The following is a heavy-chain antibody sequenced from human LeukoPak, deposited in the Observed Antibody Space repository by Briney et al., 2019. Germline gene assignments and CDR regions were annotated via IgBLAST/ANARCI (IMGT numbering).Heavy chain of an antibody. D-gene: IGHD3-10*01. CDR1: GFTFGTYW. Sequence: GGSLRLSCAASGFTFGTYWMHWVRQAPGKGLVWVSRISSDGSITSYADSVKGRFTISRDNAKNTLYLQMNSLRAEDTAAYYCARHLNYYLDYWGQGTPVTASS. J-gene: IGHJ4*02. CDR2: ISSDGSIT. CDR3: ARHLNYYLDY. V-gene: IGHV3-74*01.